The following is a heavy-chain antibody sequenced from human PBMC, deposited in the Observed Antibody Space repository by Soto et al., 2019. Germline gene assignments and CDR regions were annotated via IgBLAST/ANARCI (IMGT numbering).Heavy chain of an antibody. CDR3: ARRYYVFWSGYYIPTHGTYYYYMDV. J-gene: IGHJ6*03. CDR2: MNLNSVNT. V-gene: IGHV1-8*01. Sequence: ASVKVSCKASGYTFTSYDINWVRQATGQGLEWMGWMNLNSVNTGYAQKFQGRVTMTRNTSISTAYMELISLRSEDTAVFYCARRYYVFWSGYYIPTHGTYYYYMDVWGKGTTVTVSS. CDR1: GYTFTSYD. D-gene: IGHD3-3*01.